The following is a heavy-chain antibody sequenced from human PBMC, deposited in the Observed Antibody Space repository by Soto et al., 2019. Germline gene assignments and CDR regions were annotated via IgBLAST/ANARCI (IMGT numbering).Heavy chain of an antibody. D-gene: IGHD2-15*01. CDR3: ARNLIKGYCSGGSCRIDAFDI. J-gene: IGHJ3*02. CDR1: GFTFNTYS. CDR2: ISTNGRTT. Sequence: GGSLRLSCEASGFTFNTYSMKWVRQAPGKGLEWLSFISTNGRTTFYADYVKGRFTISRDNGKNSLYLQVNSLRVEDSAVYYCARNLIKGYCSGGSCRIDAFDIWGPGTMVTVSS. V-gene: IGHV3-48*01.